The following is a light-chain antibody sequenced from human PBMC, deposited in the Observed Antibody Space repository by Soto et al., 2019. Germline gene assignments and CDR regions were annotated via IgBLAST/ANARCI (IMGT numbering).Light chain of an antibody. Sequence: DTQVTQSPSALSASIGDRVTITCQASQDISNCLNWYQQKPGKAPQLLIYDASKLETGGPLRFSGSGSGTDFSLTISSLQPEDIATFYCQQYDSLPFTFGQGTNLEIK. CDR1: QDISNC. CDR2: DAS. CDR3: QQYDSLPFT. J-gene: IGKJ2*01. V-gene: IGKV1-33*01.